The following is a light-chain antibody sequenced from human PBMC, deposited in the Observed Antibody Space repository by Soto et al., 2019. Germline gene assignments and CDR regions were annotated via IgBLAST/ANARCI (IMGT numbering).Light chain of an antibody. CDR2: NDN. J-gene: IGLJ2*01. CDR3: ATWDDSLSGSVV. V-gene: IGLV1-47*01. CDR1: SSNLGSNS. Sequence: QSVLTQPPSASGTPGQRVTISCSGSSSNLGSNSVRWYQQFPGAAPKLLIYNDNQRRSGVPDRFSASKSGTSASLAISGLRSEDEADYYCATWDDSLSGSVVFGGGTQLTVL.